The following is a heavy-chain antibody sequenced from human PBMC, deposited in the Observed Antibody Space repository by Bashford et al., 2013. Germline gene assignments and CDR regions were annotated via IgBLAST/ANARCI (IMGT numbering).Heavy chain of an antibody. J-gene: IGHJ2*01. CDR2: IRPSSGDT. V-gene: IGHV1-2*02. CDR3: ARDPATYWYFDI. Sequence: WVRQAPGQGLEWMGWIRPSSGDTHYAQRFQGRVTMTRGTSITTSYMELTFLRSDDTALYYCARDPATYWYFDIWGRGTLVTVSS.